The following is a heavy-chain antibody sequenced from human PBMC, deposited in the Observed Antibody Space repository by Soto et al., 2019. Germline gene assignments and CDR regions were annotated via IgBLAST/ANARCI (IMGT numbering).Heavy chain of an antibody. J-gene: IGHJ5*02. CDR2: INHSGST. V-gene: IGHV4-34*01. D-gene: IGHD6-13*01. Sequence: QVQLQQWGAGLLKHSETLSLTCAVYGGSFSGYYWSWIRQPPGKGLEWIGEINHSGSTNYNPSLKSRVTISVDTAKNQFSLKLSSVTAADTAVYYCARAGIAAAGTNWFDTWGQGTLVTVSS. CDR1: GGSFSGYY. CDR3: ARAGIAAAGTNWFDT.